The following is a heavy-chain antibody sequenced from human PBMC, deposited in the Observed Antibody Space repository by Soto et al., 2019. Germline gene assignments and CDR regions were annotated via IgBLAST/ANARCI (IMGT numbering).Heavy chain of an antibody. CDR2: ISPGGNT. J-gene: IGHJ5*02. CDR1: GDSISSVNW. D-gene: IGHD2-8*01. V-gene: IGHV4-4*02. CDR3: ARIDCTDGVCEWNWLDP. Sequence: QVQLQESGPGLVKPSETLSLTCAVSGDSISSVNWWTWVRQSPGKGLEWIGEISPGGNTNYNPSLKSRATISADKSNNQFSLNLRSVTAADTAVYYCARIDCTDGVCEWNWLDPWGQGILITVSS.